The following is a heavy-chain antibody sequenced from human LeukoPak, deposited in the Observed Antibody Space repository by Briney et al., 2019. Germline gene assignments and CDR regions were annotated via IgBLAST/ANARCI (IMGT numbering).Heavy chain of an antibody. CDR3: ARVDDFWSPYYYYMDV. J-gene: IGHJ6*03. CDR2: MNPNSGNT. Sequence: ASVKVSCKASGCTFTSYDINWVRQATGQGLEWMGWMNPNSGNTGYAQKFQGRVTMTRNTSISTAYMELSSLRSEDTAVYYCARVDDFWSPYYYYMDVWGKGTTVTVSS. D-gene: IGHD3-3*01. CDR1: GCTFTSYD. V-gene: IGHV1-8*01.